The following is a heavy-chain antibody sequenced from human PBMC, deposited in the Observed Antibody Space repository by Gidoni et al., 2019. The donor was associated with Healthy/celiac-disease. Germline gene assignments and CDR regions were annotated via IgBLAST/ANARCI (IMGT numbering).Heavy chain of an antibody. CDR3: ARIDCSSTSCTQGWFDP. CDR1: GGSFRGYS. CDR2: INHSGST. D-gene: IGHD2-2*01. V-gene: IGHV4-34*01. J-gene: IGHJ5*02. Sequence: QVQLQQWGAGLLKPSETLSLTCAVYGGSFRGYSWSWIRQPPGKGLEWIGEINHSGSTNYNPSLKSRVTISVDTSKNQFSLKLSSVTAADTAVYYCARIDCSSTSCTQGWFDPWGQGTLVTVSS.